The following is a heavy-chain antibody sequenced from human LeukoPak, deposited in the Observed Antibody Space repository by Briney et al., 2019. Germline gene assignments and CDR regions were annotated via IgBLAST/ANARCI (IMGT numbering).Heavy chain of an antibody. CDR3: AKDQQRWLHGGAFDI. CDR2: IRGNGGNT. J-gene: IGHJ3*02. Sequence: GGSLRLSCAASGFTFDNYAMHWVRQAPGKGLEWVSLIRGNGGNTYYADSVKGRFTISRDNSKNTLYLQMNSLRAEDTAVYYCAKDQQRWLHGGAFDIWGQGTMVTVSS. CDR1: GFTFDNYA. V-gene: IGHV3-43*02. D-gene: IGHD5-24*01.